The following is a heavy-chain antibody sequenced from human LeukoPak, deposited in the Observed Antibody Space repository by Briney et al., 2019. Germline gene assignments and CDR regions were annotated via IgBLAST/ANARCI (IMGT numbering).Heavy chain of an antibody. CDR2: ISSDGYRT. D-gene: IGHD3-10*01. CDR1: GVTVSTNY. J-gene: IGHJ4*02. V-gene: IGHV3-30*18. Sequence: GGSLRLSCAVSGVTVSTNYMGWVRQAPGKGLEWVAVISSDGYRTDYPDSVRGRFTISRDNFKNTVDLQMISVTAEDTAMYFCAKGLGTGSVLARPLHYWGQGTLVTVSS. CDR3: AKGLGTGSVLARPLHY.